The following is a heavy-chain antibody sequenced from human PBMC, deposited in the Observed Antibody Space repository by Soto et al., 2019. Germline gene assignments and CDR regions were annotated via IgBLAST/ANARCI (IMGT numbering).Heavy chain of an antibody. V-gene: IGHV3-21*01. CDR1: GFTFSSYS. J-gene: IGHJ4*02. Sequence: GGSLRLSCXASGFTFSSYSMNWVRQAPGKGLEWVSSISSSSSYIYYADSVKGRFTISRDNAKNSLYLQMNSLRAEDTAVYYCARTHPSMIVVVMDFDYWGQGTLVTVSS. CDR2: ISSSSSYI. D-gene: IGHD3-22*01. CDR3: ARTHPSMIVVVMDFDY.